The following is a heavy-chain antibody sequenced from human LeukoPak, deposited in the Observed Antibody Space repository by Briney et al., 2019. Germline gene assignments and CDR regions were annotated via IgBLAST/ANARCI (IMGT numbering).Heavy chain of an antibody. J-gene: IGHJ4*02. CDR1: GVTLSSYA. CDR3: AKDRLSNGDPAGY. V-gene: IGHV3-23*01. D-gene: IGHD2-21*02. Sequence: GGSLRLSCAASGVTLSSYAMSRARQAPGKGLEWVSGISGSGYSTYYADSVKGRFTISRDNSKNMLYLQMNSLRAEDTAVYYCAKDRLSNGDPAGYWGQGTLVTVSS. CDR2: ISGSGYST.